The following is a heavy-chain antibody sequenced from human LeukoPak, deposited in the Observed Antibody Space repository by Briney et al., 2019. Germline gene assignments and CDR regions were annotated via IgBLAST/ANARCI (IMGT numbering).Heavy chain of an antibody. CDR1: GGSFSGYY. CDR3: ARAEYYYDSSGYYCEWFDP. D-gene: IGHD3-22*01. CDR2: INHSGST. V-gene: IGHV4-34*01. J-gene: IGHJ5*02. Sequence: PSETLSLTCAVYGGSFSGYYWSWIRQPPGKGLEWIGEINHSGSTNYNPSLESRVTISVDTSKNQFSLKLSSVTAADTAVYYCARAEYYYDSSGYYCEWFDPWGQGTLVTVSS.